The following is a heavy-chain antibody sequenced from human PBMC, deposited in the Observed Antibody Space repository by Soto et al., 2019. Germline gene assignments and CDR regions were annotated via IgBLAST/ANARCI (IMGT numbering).Heavy chain of an antibody. D-gene: IGHD7-27*01. CDR3: VREPLGIGLPLYYFDS. CDR2: INPNSGGT. J-gene: IGHJ4*02. V-gene: IGHV1-2*04. Sequence: ASVKVSCKASGYTFTGYYMHWVRQAPGQGLEWMGWINPNSGGTNYAQKFQGWVTMTRDTSISTAYMELSRLRSDDTAVNYCVREPLGIGLPLYYFDSWGQGTLVTVSS. CDR1: GYTFTGYY.